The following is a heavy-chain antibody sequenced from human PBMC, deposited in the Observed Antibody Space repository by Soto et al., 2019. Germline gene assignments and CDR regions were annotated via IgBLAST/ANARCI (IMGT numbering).Heavy chain of an antibody. V-gene: IGHV4-39*01. Sequence: PSETLSLTCTVSGGSISSGGYYWSWIRQHPGKGLEWIGSIYYSGSTYYNPSLKSRVTISVDTSKNQFSLKLSSVTAADTAVYYCARSYCSSTSCYDWFDPWGQGTLVTVSS. CDR2: IYYSGST. J-gene: IGHJ5*02. CDR1: GGSISSGGYY. D-gene: IGHD2-2*01. CDR3: ARSYCSSTSCYDWFDP.